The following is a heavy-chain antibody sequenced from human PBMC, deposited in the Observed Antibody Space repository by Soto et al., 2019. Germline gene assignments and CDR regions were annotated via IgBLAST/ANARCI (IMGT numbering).Heavy chain of an antibody. Sequence: GAPRLSRAVSGFTFNSYSLNWVRPAPGKGLEWVSSISSFSNYMYYTDSVKGRFTISRDNARNSLYLQMNSLRAEDTAVYYCAKDRPRRTSGYFFDYWGQGTPVTVSS. V-gene: IGHV3-21*01. J-gene: IGHJ4*02. CDR2: ISSFSNYM. CDR3: AKDRPRRTSGYFFDY. D-gene: IGHD1-1*01. CDR1: GFTFNSYS.